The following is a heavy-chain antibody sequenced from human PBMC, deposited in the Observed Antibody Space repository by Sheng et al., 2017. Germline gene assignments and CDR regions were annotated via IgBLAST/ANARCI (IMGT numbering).Heavy chain of an antibody. Sequence: VAVIAYDGANEYYADSVKGRFAISRDNSKTSAYLQMNSLRVEDTAVYYCAAAVNGDYYFDLWGRGTLVTVSS. J-gene: IGHJ2*01. D-gene: IGHD6-13*01. CDR2: IAYDGANE. CDR3: AAAVNGDYYFDL. V-gene: IGHV3-30*09.